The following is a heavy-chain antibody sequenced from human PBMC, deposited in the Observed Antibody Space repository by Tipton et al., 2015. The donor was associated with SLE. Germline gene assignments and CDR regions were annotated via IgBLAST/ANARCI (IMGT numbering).Heavy chain of an antibody. V-gene: IGHV4-59*01. CDR3: AGGPYSIFGGEYYYYGMDV. Sequence: TLSLTCTVSGGSISSYYWSWIRQPPGKGLEWIGYIYYSGSTNYNPSLKSRVTISVDTSKNQFSLKLRSVIAADTAVYYCAGGPYSIFGGEYYYYGMDVWGQGTTVTVSS. CDR2: IYYSGST. CDR1: GGSISSYY. J-gene: IGHJ6*02. D-gene: IGHD3-3*01.